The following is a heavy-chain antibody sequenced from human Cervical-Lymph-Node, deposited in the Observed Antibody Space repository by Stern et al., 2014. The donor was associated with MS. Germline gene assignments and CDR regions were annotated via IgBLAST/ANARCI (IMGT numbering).Heavy chain of an antibody. CDR1: GFTFSTYG. V-gene: IGHV3-30*18. CDR3: AKDRGSGWSLDY. D-gene: IGHD6-19*01. J-gene: IGHJ4*02. CDR2: ISNDGSKK. Sequence: VQLVESGGGVVQPGRSLRLSCAGSGFTFSTYGMHWVRQAPGKGLEWVALISNDGSKKYYVDSVKGRFTISRDNAKNPMYVQMNSLRDEDTAVYYCAKDRGSGWSLDYWGQGTLVTVSS.